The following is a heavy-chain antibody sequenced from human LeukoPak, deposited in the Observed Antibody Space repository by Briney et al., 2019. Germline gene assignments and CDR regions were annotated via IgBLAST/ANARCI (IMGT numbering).Heavy chain of an antibody. CDR3: AKEHSRISFFDY. CDR1: GFTFSSYG. CDR2: ISYDGSNK. V-gene: IGHV3-30*18. J-gene: IGHJ4*02. Sequence: GGSLRLSCAASGFTFSSYGMQWVRQAPGKGLEWVAVISYDGSNKFYADSVKGRFTISRDNSKNTVYLQMNSLRAEDTALYYWAKEHSRISFFDYWGQGILVTVSS. D-gene: IGHD2/OR15-2a*01.